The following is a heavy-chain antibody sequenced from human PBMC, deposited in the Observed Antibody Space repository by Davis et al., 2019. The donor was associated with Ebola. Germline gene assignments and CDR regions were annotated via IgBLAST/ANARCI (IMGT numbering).Heavy chain of an antibody. J-gene: IGHJ4*02. CDR2: ISGSGGST. Sequence: GESLKISCTDSVITFSSYAMTWVRQAPGKGLEWVSAISGSGGSTYYADSVKGRFTISRDNSKNTLYLQMNSLRAEDTAVYYCAKDLGRITMIVVVIAEFDYWGQGTLVTVSS. CDR3: AKDLGRITMIVVVIAEFDY. V-gene: IGHV3-23*01. CDR1: VITFSSYA. D-gene: IGHD3-22*01.